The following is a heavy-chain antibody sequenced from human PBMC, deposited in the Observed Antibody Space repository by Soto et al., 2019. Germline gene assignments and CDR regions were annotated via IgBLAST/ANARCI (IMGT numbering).Heavy chain of an antibody. CDR2: INHSGST. V-gene: IGHV4-34*01. Sequence: PSETLSLTCAVYGGSFSGYYWSWIRQPPGKGLEWIGEINHSGSTNYNPSLKSRVTISVDTSKNQFSLKLSSVTAADTAVYYCARPCLRYSSGHALGYWGQGTLVTVSS. D-gene: IGHD6-19*01. CDR1: GGSFSGYY. CDR3: ARPCLRYSSGHALGY. J-gene: IGHJ4*02.